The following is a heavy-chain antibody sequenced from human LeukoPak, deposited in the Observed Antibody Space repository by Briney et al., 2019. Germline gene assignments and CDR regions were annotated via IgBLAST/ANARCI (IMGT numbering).Heavy chain of an antibody. V-gene: IGHV1-18*01. CDR3: ARDMVVVVPAARGSDAFDI. CDR1: GYTFTIYG. J-gene: IGHJ3*02. Sequence: GASVTVSFKASGYTFTIYGISWVRQAPGQGLEWMGWIGAYNGNTNYAQKLQGRVTMTTDTSTSTAYMELRSLRSDDTAVYYCARDMVVVVPAARGSDAFDIWGQGTMVTVSS. CDR2: IGAYNGNT. D-gene: IGHD2-2*01.